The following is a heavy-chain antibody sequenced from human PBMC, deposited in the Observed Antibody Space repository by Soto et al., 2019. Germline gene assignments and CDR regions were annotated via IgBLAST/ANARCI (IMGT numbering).Heavy chain of an antibody. CDR2: IKQDGSEK. Sequence: GGSLRLSCAASGFTFSSYWMSWVRQAPGKGLEWVANIKQDGSEKYYVDSVKGRFTISRDNAKNSLYLQINSLRAGDTAIFYCARDSSRFVAAAGLLDSWGQGTLVTVSS. V-gene: IGHV3-7*03. J-gene: IGHJ4*02. D-gene: IGHD6-13*01. CDR3: ARDSSRFVAAAGLLDS. CDR1: GFTFSSYW.